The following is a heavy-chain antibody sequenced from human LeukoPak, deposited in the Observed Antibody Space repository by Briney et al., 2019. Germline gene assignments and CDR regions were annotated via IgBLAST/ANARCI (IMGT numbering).Heavy chain of an antibody. CDR2: QPAYTGNT. Sequence: ASVKVSYKASGHPFSPYGIRWAPRAPGKGLVWMGYQPAYTGNTSYAQNLQGRLTMTTDTSTSTAYMELRSLRSDDTAFYYCARDSHIAGVAYYFDYWGQGTLVTVSS. CDR1: GHPFSPYG. D-gene: IGHD6-13*01. J-gene: IGHJ4*02. V-gene: IGHV1-18*01. CDR3: ARDSHIAGVAYYFDY.